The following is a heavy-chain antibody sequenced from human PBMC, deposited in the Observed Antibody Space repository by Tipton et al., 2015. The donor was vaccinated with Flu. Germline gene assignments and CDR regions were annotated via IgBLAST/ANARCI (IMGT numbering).Heavy chain of an antibody. CDR2: INQDGTRK. CDR1: GFPFSDVW. CDR3: ARDPFLGTGDAFDV. D-gene: IGHD2/OR15-2a*01. J-gene: IGHJ3*01. V-gene: IGHV3-7*01. Sequence: SLRLSCVASGFPFSDVWMSWVRQAPGGGLEWLANINQDGTRKNYVDSVRGRFTISRDSAKRSVYLQMNSLRVEDTAVYYCARDPFLGTGDAFDVWGRGTMVTVSS.